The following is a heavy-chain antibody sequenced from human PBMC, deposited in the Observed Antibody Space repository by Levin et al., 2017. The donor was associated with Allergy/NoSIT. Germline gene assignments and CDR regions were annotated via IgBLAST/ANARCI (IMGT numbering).Heavy chain of an antibody. CDR3: ARMTQNCSFGPEFDI. Sequence: SETLSLTCSVSGGSINSYYWSWIRQPPGKAMEMLGYIYSSGTTRVNPSLRSRVSMSVDTSKNQFFLQVTSVTAADTAVYYCARMTQNCSFGPEFDIWGRGTMVTVSS. CDR2: IYSSGTT. V-gene: IGHV4-59*01. D-gene: IGHD2-15*01. J-gene: IGHJ3*02. CDR1: GGSINSYY.